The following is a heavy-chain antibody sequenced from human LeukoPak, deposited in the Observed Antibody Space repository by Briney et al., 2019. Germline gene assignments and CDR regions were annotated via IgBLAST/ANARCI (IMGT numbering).Heavy chain of an antibody. V-gene: IGHV1-18*01. J-gene: IGHJ4*02. Sequence: ASVKVSCKASGYTFTSYGITWVRQAPGQGLEWMGWISPYNGNTNYAQKFQGRVTMTTDTSTSTAYMELRSLRSDDTAVCYCARGGSGWSSDYWGQGTLVTVSS. CDR3: ARGGSGWSSDY. CDR2: ISPYNGNT. D-gene: IGHD6-19*01. CDR1: GYTFTSYG.